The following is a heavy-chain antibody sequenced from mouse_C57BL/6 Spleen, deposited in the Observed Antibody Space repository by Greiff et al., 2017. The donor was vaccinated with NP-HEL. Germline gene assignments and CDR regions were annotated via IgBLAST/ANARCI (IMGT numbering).Heavy chain of an antibody. CDR1: GFTFSSYA. CDR2: ISDGGSYT. J-gene: IGHJ3*01. V-gene: IGHV5-4*03. D-gene: IGHD2-5*01. CDR3: ARHYSNYDWFAY. Sequence: EVKVVESGGGLVKPGGSLKLSCAASGFTFSSYAMSWVRQTPEKRLEWVATISDGGSYTYYPDNVKGRFTISRDNAKNNLYLQMSHLKSEDTAMYYCARHYSNYDWFAYWGQGTLVTVSA.